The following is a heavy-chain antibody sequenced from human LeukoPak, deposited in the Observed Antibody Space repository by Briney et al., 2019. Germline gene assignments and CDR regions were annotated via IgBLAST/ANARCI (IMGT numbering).Heavy chain of an antibody. Sequence: LVESLKISCQASGYTFSTYWIAWVRQTPGKGLEWMGIIYPGDSDTRWNPSFQGQVVISVEKSNNTAYLQWSSLKVSDAAMYYCARSGGGTTGRGFDHWGQGTLVTVSS. CDR1: GYTFSTYW. D-gene: IGHD1-1*01. J-gene: IGHJ4*02. CDR2: IYPGDSDT. V-gene: IGHV5-51*01. CDR3: ARSGGGTTGRGFDH.